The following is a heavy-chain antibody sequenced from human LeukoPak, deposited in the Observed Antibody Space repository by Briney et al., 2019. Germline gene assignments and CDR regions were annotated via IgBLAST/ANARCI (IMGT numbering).Heavy chain of an antibody. J-gene: IGHJ3*02. CDR2: IYYSGST. CDR1: GGSISSSSYY. CDR3: ARVTYYYDSSGYSNVKLAFDI. Sequence: SETLSLTRTVSGGSISSSSYYWGWIRQPPGKGLEWIGSIYYSGSTYYNPSLKSRVTISVDTSKNQFSLKLSSVTAADTAVYYCARVTYYYDSSGYSNVKLAFDIWGQGTMVTVSS. V-gene: IGHV4-39*01. D-gene: IGHD3-22*01.